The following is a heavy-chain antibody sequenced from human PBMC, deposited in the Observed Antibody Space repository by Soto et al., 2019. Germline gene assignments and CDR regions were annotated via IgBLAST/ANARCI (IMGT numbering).Heavy chain of an antibody. CDR2: ISGSGAAT. CDR1: GLTLSSYA. CDR3: AKPPSVSMMVVGPSFDH. Sequence: LRLSCAASGLTLSSYAMSWVRQVPGKGLEWVSSISGSGAATYYADSVKGRFTISRDNSKNTLYLQMNSLRAEDTADYYCAKPPSVSMMVVGPSFDHWGQGTQVTVSS. J-gene: IGHJ4*02. D-gene: IGHD3-22*01. V-gene: IGHV3-23*01.